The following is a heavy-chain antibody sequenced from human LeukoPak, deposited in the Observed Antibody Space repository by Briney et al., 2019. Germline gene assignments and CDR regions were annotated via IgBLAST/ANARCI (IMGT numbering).Heavy chain of an antibody. CDR1: GFTFSDYY. CDR3: ARGEEEGSGFYYYYYGMDV. J-gene: IGHJ6*02. CDR2: ISSSGSTI. V-gene: IGHV3-11*01. D-gene: IGHD6-19*01. Sequence: GGSLRLSCAASGFTFSDYYMSWIRQAPGKGLEWVSYISSSGSTIYYADSVKGRFTISRDNAKNSLYLQMNSLRAEATAVYYCARGEEEGSGFYYYYYGMDVWGQGTTVTVSS.